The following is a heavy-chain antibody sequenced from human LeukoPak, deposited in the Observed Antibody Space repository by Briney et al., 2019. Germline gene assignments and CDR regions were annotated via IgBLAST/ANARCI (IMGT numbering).Heavy chain of an antibody. Sequence: SETLSLTCTVSGGSISSYYWSWIRQPPGKGLEWIGYIYYSGSTNYNPSLKSRVTISVDTSKTQFSLKLSSVTAADTAVYYCARSSGWYFDYWGQGTLVTVSS. V-gene: IGHV4-59*08. CDR2: IYYSGST. J-gene: IGHJ4*02. CDR1: GGSISSYY. D-gene: IGHD6-19*01. CDR3: ARSSGWYFDY.